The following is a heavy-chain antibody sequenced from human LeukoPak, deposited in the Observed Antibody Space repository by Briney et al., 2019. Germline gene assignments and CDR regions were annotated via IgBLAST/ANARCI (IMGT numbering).Heavy chain of an antibody. CDR2: ISSSSSYI. J-gene: IGHJ4*02. D-gene: IGHD3-10*01. V-gene: IGHV3-21*01. Sequence: GGSLRLSCAASGFTFSSYGMNWVRQAPGKGLEWVSSISSSSSYIYYADSVKGRFTISRDNAKNSLYLQMNSLRAEDTAVYYCASTTGFGDNLDYWGQGTLVTVSS. CDR1: GFTFSSYG. CDR3: ASTTGFGDNLDY.